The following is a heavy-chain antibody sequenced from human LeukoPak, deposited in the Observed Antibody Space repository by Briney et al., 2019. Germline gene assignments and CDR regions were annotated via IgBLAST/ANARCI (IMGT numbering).Heavy chain of an antibody. Sequence: ASVKVSCNASGYSFTSYGISWVRQAPGQGLEWMGWISGYNGKTNYAQKFQGRVTMTTDTSTSTAYVELRSLRSDDTAVYYCTRSRGRFGELLYWFDPWGQGTLVTVSS. CDR3: TRSRGRFGELLYWFDP. CDR2: ISGYNGKT. J-gene: IGHJ5*02. CDR1: GYSFTSYG. V-gene: IGHV1-18*01. D-gene: IGHD3-10*01.